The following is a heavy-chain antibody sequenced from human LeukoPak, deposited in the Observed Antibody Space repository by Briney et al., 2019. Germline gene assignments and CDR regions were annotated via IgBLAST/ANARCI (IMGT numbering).Heavy chain of an antibody. CDR3: AREGGLTGTSRTAFDI. Sequence: SETLSLTCAVYGGSFSGYYWSWIRQPPGKGLEWIGEINHSGSTNYNPSLKSRVTISVDTSKNQFSLKLSSVTAADTAVYYCAREGGLTGTSRTAFDIWGQGTMVTVSS. CDR1: GGSFSGYY. D-gene: IGHD1-20*01. CDR2: INHSGST. J-gene: IGHJ3*02. V-gene: IGHV4-34*01.